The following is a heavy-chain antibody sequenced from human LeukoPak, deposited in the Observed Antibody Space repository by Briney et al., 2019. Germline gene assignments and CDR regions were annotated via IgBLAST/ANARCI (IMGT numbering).Heavy chain of an antibody. CDR3: AREAGTYYVILTGYYRPYYFDY. CDR2: INSDGSST. CDR1: GFTFSSYW. Sequence: GGSLRLSCAASGFTFSSYWMHWVRQAPGKGLVWVSRINSDGSSTSYADSVKGRFTISRDNAKNTLYLQMNSLRAEDTAVYYCAREAGTYYVILTGYYRPYYFDYWGQGTLVTVSS. D-gene: IGHD3-9*01. V-gene: IGHV3-74*01. J-gene: IGHJ4*02.